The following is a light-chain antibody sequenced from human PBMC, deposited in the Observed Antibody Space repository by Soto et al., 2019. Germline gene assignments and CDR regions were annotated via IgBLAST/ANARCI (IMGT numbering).Light chain of an antibody. Sequence: QSALTQPPSVSGAPGQRVTISCTGSSSNIGAGYDVHWYQQLPGTAPKLLIYFNSNRPSGVPDRFSGSKSGTSASLAITGLQAEDEADYYCQSYDSSLSGSVFGGGTKLTVL. CDR3: QSYDSSLSGSV. V-gene: IGLV1-40*01. CDR2: FNS. J-gene: IGLJ2*01. CDR1: SSNIGAGYD.